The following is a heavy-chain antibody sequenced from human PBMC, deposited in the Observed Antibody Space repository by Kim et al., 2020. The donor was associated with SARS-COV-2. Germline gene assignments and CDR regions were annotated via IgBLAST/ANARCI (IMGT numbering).Heavy chain of an antibody. Sequence: SETLSLTCTVSGGSISSYYWSWIRQPPGKGLEWIGYIYYSGSTNYNPSLKSRVTISVDTSKNHFSLKLISVTAADTAVYYCARTLPPTPCCGGDCYSGMDCWGLGTLVTVSS. D-gene: IGHD2-21*02. V-gene: IGHV4-59*01. J-gene: IGHJ4*02. CDR1: GGSISSYY. CDR3: ARTLPPTPCCGGDCYSGMDC. CDR2: IYYSGST.